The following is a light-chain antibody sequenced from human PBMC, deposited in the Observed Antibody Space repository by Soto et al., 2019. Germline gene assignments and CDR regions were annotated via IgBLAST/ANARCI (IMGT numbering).Light chain of an antibody. CDR1: SSNVGSYDY. V-gene: IGLV2-14*03. CDR3: CAYSTSGTHV. Sequence: QSALTHPASVPGPPGQSITFFSTGTSSNVGSYDYVSWHQQHPGKAPKLIIYDVNNRPSGVPSRFSGSKSGNTASLIISGLQTEDEADYYCCAYSTSGTHVFGTGTKVTV. CDR2: DVN. J-gene: IGLJ1*01.